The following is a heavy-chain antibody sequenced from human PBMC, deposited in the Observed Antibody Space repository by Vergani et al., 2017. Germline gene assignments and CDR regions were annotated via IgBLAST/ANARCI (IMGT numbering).Heavy chain of an antibody. CDR1: GGSFTTYS. D-gene: IGHD5-12*01. CDR2: IIPFLGIA. V-gene: IGHV1-69*02. Sequence: QVQVVQSGAEVKKPGSSVKVSCTASGGSFTTYSFNWVRQAPGQGLEWMGRIIPFLGIATYAQRFQGRVTITADDSTTTSYRDLSSLTSEDTAVYFCARGRECSADSGSYTPNALRHYFDFGGQGTLVTVST. J-gene: IGHJ4*02. CDR3: ARGRECSADSGSYTPNALRHYFDF.